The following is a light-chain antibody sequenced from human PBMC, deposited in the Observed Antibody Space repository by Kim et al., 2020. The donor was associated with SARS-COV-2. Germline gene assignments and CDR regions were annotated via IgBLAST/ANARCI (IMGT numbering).Light chain of an antibody. J-gene: IGKJ4*01. CDR1: ETFNNF. CDR3: QQSYIIPLT. CDR2: AAS. V-gene: IGKV1-39*01. Sequence: DIQMTQSPSSLSASVGDRVTITCRASETFNNFLNWYQKKPGKAPKLLIYAASNLQSGVPSRFSGSGSGTDFTLTIRSLQPEDFATYYCQQSYIIPLTFGGGTKVDIK.